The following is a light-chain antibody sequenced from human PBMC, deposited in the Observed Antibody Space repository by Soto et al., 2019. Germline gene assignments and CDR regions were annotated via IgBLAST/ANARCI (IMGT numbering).Light chain of an antibody. CDR3: QQYGSSLTWT. Sequence: DIQMTQSPSTLSASVGDRVTITCRASQSINNWLAWYQQKPGKAPKLLIYDAFSLDSGVPSRFSAYGSGTDFTLTISRLEPEDFAVYYCQQYGSSLTWTFGQGTKVDI. CDR1: QSINNW. J-gene: IGKJ1*01. V-gene: IGKV1-5*01. CDR2: DAF.